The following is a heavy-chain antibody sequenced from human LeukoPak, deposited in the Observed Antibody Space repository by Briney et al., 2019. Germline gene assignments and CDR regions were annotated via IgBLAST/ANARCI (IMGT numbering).Heavy chain of an antibody. CDR2: IYYRGDI. J-gene: IGHJ4*02. V-gene: IGHV4-59*03. D-gene: IGHD3/OR15-3a*01. Sequence: PSETLSLTCSVSDGSIRTYYWSWIRQSPGQGLEWIGNIYYRGDINYNPSLKSRVIISIDTSKNQFSLKVTSLTAADTAVYYCATNKDWAEADWGQGTLVIVS. CDR1: DGSIRTYY. CDR3: ATNKDWAEAD.